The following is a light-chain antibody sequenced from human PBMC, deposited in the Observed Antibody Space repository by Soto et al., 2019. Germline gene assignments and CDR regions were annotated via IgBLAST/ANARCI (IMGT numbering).Light chain of an antibody. CDR1: QSISNF. CDR2: GAS. Sequence: DIQMTQSPSTLSGSVGDRVTITCRASQSISNFLSWYRKSPGRAPELLIYGASTLQSGVPRRFSGRGSGTDFTHTISSLQPEDFATDWWHHTFTPPLTCGGGTMVDIK. CDR3: HHTFTPPLT. J-gene: IGKJ4*01. V-gene: IGKV1-39*01.